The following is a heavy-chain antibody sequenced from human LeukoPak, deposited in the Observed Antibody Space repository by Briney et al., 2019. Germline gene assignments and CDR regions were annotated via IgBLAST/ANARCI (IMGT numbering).Heavy chain of an antibody. Sequence: GRSLRLSCAASGFTFSSYGMHWVRQAPGKGLEWVAVIWYDGSNKYYADSVKGRFTISRDNSKNTLYLQMNSLRAEDTAVYYCARVTHWGWAYYFDYWGQGTLVTVSS. J-gene: IGHJ4*02. CDR1: GFTFSSYG. CDR2: IWYDGSNK. CDR3: ARVTHWGWAYYFDY. V-gene: IGHV3-33*01. D-gene: IGHD7-27*01.